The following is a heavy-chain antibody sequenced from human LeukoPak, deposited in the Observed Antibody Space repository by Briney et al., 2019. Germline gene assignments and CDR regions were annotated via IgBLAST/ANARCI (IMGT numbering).Heavy chain of an antibody. CDR2: INPNSGGT. D-gene: IGHD3-22*01. CDR1: GYTFTGYY. J-gene: IGHJ4*02. V-gene: IGHV1-2*02. CDR3: ASLYYYDSSGYPLPIDY. Sequence: ASVKVSCKASGYTFTGYYMRWVRQAPGQGLEWMGWINPNSGGTNYAQKFQGRVTMTRDTSISTAYMELSRLRSDDTAVYYCASLYYYDSSGYPLPIDYWGQGTLVTVSS.